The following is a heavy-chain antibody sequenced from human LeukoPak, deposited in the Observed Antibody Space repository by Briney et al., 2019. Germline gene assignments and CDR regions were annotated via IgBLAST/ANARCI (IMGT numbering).Heavy chain of an antibody. V-gene: IGHV3-48*01. Sequence: GGSLRLSCAASGFTFSDYSLNWVRQAPGKGLEWVSYIGNSGTTIYYADSVKGRFTISRGSAKNPLYLQMNSLRAEDTAVYYCAREGFYGDYRVDFDYWGQGTLVTVFS. J-gene: IGHJ4*02. CDR1: GFTFSDYS. CDR2: IGNSGTTI. D-gene: IGHD4-17*01. CDR3: AREGFYGDYRVDFDY.